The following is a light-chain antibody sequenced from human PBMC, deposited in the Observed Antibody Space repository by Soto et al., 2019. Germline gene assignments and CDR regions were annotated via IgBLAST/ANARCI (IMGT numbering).Light chain of an antibody. CDR3: SSYAGSDNYV. J-gene: IGLJ1*01. Sequence: QSVLTQPPSASGSPGQSVTISCSGTSSDTGDYNYVSWYQQHPGKAPKLMIYEVSKRPSGVPDRFSGSKSGNTASLTVSGLQAEDEADYYCSSYAGSDNYVFGTGTKVTGL. V-gene: IGLV2-8*01. CDR1: SSDTGDYNY. CDR2: EVS.